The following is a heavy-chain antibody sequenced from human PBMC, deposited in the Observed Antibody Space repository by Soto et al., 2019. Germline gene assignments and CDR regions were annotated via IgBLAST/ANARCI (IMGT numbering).Heavy chain of an antibody. CDR1: GYTFTSYG. CDR3: ARRKAERNWFDP. Sequence: QVQLVQSGAEVKKPGASVKVSCKASGYTFTSYGISWVRQAPGQVLEWMGWISAYNGNTNYAQKLQGRVTITTDTPTTTAYMELRSLRSGDRAVYYCARRKAERNWFDPWGQGTLVTVSS. V-gene: IGHV1-18*01. J-gene: IGHJ5*02. D-gene: IGHD6-25*01. CDR2: ISAYNGNT.